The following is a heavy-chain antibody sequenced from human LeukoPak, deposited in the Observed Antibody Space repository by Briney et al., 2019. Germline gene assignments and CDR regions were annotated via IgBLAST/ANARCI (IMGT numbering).Heavy chain of an antibody. CDR2: IASDGSTT. Sequence: GGSQTLFCAASRFTFSSYGMQRVRQTPGKGLEWVAVIASDGSTTYYADSVKGRFTISRDDSRSTLFLQMNSLRTDDSAVYYCAKAHSGSSWYLDYWGQGALLTASS. D-gene: IGHD2-15*01. CDR1: RFTFSSYG. J-gene: IGHJ4*02. CDR3: AKAHSGSSWYLDY. V-gene: IGHV3-30*18.